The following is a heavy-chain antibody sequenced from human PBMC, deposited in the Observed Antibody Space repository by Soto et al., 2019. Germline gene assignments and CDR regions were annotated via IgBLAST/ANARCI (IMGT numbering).Heavy chain of an antibody. Sequence: ASLKVSCKAVGYIFTSYYIHWVRQAPGQGLEWMGLINPSGGSTNYAQKFQGRVTVTRDTSASTAYMELSSLRSEDTAVYYCARDRYHNSGSWNYYSGMDVWGQGTTFTVSS. V-gene: IGHV1-46*01. D-gene: IGHD6-13*01. CDR2: INPSGGST. CDR1: GYIFTSYY. CDR3: ARDRYHNSGSWNYYSGMDV. J-gene: IGHJ6*02.